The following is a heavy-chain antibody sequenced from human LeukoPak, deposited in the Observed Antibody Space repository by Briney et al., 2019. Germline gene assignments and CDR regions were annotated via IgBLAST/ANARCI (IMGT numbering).Heavy chain of an antibody. Sequence: SVKVSCKASGGTFSSYAISWVRQAPGQGLEWMGGIIPIFGTAKYAQKFQGRVTITTDEYTSTAYMEMSSLRSEDTAVYYCARDSDIVVVPAADYWGQGTLVTVSS. J-gene: IGHJ4*02. CDR1: GGTFSSYA. CDR3: ARDSDIVVVPAADY. CDR2: IIPIFGTA. D-gene: IGHD2-2*01. V-gene: IGHV1-69*05.